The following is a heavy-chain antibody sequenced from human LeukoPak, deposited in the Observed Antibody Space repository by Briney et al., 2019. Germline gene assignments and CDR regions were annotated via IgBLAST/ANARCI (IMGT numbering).Heavy chain of an antibody. Sequence: SETLSLTCAVSGGSISSSNWWSWVRQPPGKGLEWIGEIYHSGSTNYNPSLKSRVTISVVKSKNQFSLKLSSVTAADTAVYYCARDSYLYSSAWSLDYWGQGTLVTVSS. V-gene: IGHV4-4*02. J-gene: IGHJ4*02. D-gene: IGHD6-19*01. CDR1: GGSISSSNW. CDR3: ARDSYLYSSAWSLDY. CDR2: IYHSGST.